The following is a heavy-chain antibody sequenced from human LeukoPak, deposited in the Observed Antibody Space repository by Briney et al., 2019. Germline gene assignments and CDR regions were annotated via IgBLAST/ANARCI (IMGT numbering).Heavy chain of an antibody. D-gene: IGHD6-19*01. CDR2: IYYSGST. CDR3: ARLAVANSRKFDY. Sequence: SETLSLTCAVYGGSFSGYYWSWIRQPPGKGLEWIGYIYYSGSTNYNPSLKSRVTISVDTSKNQFSLKLSSVTAADTAVYYCARLAVANSRKFDYWGQGTLVTVSS. CDR1: GGSFSGYY. J-gene: IGHJ4*02. V-gene: IGHV4-59*08.